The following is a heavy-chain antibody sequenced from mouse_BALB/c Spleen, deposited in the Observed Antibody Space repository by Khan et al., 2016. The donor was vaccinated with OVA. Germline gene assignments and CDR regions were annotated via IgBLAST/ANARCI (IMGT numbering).Heavy chain of an antibody. CDR2: ISSGGTYT. J-gene: IGHJ2*01. Sequence: VQLKESGGGLVRPGGSLKLSCAASGFSFSSYSMSWVRQTPEKRLEWVATISSGGTYTYYPDSVKGRFTISRDNAKNNLYLQMSSLKSEDTAMYYCPRHQDYYGHNPYFDYWGQGTTLTVSS. CDR3: PRHQDYYGHNPYFDY. V-gene: IGHV5-6-4*01. CDR1: GFSFSSYS. D-gene: IGHD1-1*01.